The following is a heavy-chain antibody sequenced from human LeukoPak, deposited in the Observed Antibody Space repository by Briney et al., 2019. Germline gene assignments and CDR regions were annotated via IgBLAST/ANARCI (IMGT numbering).Heavy chain of an antibody. D-gene: IGHD6-13*01. CDR3: ARDLGQQLVLGYFDY. J-gene: IGHJ4*02. CDR1: IFTFSINW. Sequence: GGSMRLSCALSIFTFSINWMSWVRQAPGKGREWVANIKQVGREKYYVDSGKGRFTISRDNAKNSLYLQMNRLRAEDTAVYYCARDLGQQLVLGYFDYWGQGTLVTVSS. V-gene: IGHV3-7*01. CDR2: IKQVGREK.